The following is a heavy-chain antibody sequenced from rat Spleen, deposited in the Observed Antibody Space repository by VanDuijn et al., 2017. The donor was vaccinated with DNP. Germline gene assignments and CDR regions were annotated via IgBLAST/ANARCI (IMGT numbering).Heavy chain of an antibody. Sequence: QVQLKESGPGLVQPSQTLSLTCAVSGFSLTSYIVHWVRQPTGRGLEWMGVIWTDGKTDYNSALKSRLSISRDTSKSQVFLKMDSLQTKDIATYYGVTNYGYYWGQGVMVSVSS. CDR2: IWTDGKT. CDR1: GFSLTSYI. D-gene: IGHD1-11*01. V-gene: IGHV2-30*01. J-gene: IGHJ2*01. CDR3: VTNYGYY.